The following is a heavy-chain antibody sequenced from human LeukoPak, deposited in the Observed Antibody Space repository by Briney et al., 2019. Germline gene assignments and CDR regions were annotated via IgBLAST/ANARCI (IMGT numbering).Heavy chain of an antibody. CDR3: ATSSVPPPATFYYYGMDV. J-gene: IGHJ6*02. V-gene: IGHV1-2*06. CDR2: INPNSGGT. CDR1: GYTFTGYY. Sequence: ASVKVSCTASGYTFTGYYMHWVRQAPGQGLEWMGRINPNSGGTNYAQKFQGRVTMTRDTSISTAYMELSRLRSDDTAVYYCATSSVPPPATFYYYGMDVWGQGTTVTVSS. D-gene: IGHD6-6*01.